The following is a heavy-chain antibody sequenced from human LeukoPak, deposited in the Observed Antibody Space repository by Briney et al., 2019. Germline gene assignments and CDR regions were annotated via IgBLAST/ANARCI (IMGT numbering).Heavy chain of an antibody. J-gene: IGHJ6*03. CDR2: VFYTGSS. CDR1: GGSISSNSHW. CDR3: ARDGIAVAGTWYMDV. Sequence: SETLSLTCTVSGGSISSNSHWWVWIRQPPGKGLEWIGSVFYTGSSYYNPSLKSRVTISIDTSKNQFSLNLSSVTAADTAVYYCARDGIAVAGTWYMDVWGKGTTVTISS. D-gene: IGHD6-19*01. V-gene: IGHV4-39*07.